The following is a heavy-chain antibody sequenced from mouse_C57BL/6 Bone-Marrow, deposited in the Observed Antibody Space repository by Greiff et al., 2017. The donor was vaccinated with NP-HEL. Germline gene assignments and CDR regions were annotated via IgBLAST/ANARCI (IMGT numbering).Heavy chain of an antibody. CDR2: INSDGGST. Sequence: EVKVEESGGGLVQPGESLKLSCESNEYEFPSHDMSWVRKTPEKRLELVAAINSDGGSTYYPDTMERRFIISRDNTKKTLYLQMSSLRSEDTALYYCARLLRAYYAMDYWGQGTSVTVSS. CDR1: EYEFPSHD. CDR3: ARLLRAYYAMDY. V-gene: IGHV5-2*03. D-gene: IGHD1-1*01. J-gene: IGHJ4*01.